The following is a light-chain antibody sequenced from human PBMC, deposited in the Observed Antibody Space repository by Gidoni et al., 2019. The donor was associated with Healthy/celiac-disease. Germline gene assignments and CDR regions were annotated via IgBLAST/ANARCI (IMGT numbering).Light chain of an antibody. CDR1: QSVSSSY. J-gene: IGKJ1*01. Sequence: ELVLTQSPGTLSLSPGERATLSCRASQSVSSSYLAWYQQQPGQAPRLLIYGASSRATGIPDRFSGSGSGTDFTLTISRLEPEDFAVYYFQQYGSSPRTFGQGTKVEIK. CDR2: GAS. V-gene: IGKV3-20*01. CDR3: QQYGSSPRT.